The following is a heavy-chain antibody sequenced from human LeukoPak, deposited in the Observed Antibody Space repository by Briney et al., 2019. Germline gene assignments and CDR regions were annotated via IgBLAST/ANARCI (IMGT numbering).Heavy chain of an antibody. Sequence: PSETLSLTCTVSGGSISSYYWSWIRQPPGKGLEWIGYIYYSGSTNYNPSLKSRVTISVDTSKNQFSLKLSSVTAADTAVYYCARHRAGATSYDAFDIWGQGTMVTVSS. CDR3: ARHRAGATSYDAFDI. CDR1: GGSISSYY. D-gene: IGHD1-26*01. CDR2: IYYSGST. V-gene: IGHV4-59*08. J-gene: IGHJ3*02.